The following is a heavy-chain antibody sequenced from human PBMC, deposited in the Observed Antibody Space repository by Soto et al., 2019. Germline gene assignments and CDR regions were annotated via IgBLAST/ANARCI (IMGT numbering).Heavy chain of an antibody. CDR1: GYSFTSYG. Sequence: ASVKVSCKASGYSFTSYGISWVRQAPGQGLEWMGWISDYNGNIKYARKLQDRVTMTTDTSTNTAYMELRSLRSDDTAVYYCARGQNWFDPWGRGTLVTVSS. J-gene: IGHJ5*02. CDR3: ARGQNWFDP. CDR2: ISDYNGNI. V-gene: IGHV1-18*01.